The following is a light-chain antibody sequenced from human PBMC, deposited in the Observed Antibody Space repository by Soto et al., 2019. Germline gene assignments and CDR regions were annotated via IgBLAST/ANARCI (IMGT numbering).Light chain of an antibody. CDR1: QSISSY. J-gene: IGKJ1*01. Sequence: DIQMTQSPSSLSASVGDRVTITCRASQSISSYLNWYQQKPGKAPKLLIYAASSLQSGVPSRFSGTGSETDFTLTISSLQPEDFATYYCQKSYSTPRTLGQGTKVEIK. CDR2: AAS. V-gene: IGKV1-39*01. CDR3: QKSYSTPRT.